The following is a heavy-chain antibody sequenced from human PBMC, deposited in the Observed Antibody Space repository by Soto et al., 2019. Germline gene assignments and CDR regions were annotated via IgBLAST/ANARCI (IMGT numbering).Heavy chain of an antibody. J-gene: IGHJ4*02. CDR3: AREQNAAGEGRFFDF. D-gene: IGHD6-19*01. CDR1: GYTFSDYF. Sequence: QVQLVQSGAEVKKRGASVKVSCKTSGYTFSDYFIHWVRQAPGQGLEWMGWIKPNSGATNSAQKFKDRVTVTRDTSITTAYMELSGMTSDDTAVDFCAREQNAAGEGRFFDFWGQGTLVTVSS. CDR2: IKPNSGAT. V-gene: IGHV1-2*02.